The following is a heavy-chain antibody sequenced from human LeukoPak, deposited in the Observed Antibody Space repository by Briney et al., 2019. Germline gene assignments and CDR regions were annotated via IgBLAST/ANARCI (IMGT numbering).Heavy chain of an antibody. CDR2: IYYSGST. Sequence: SETLSLTCTVSGGSISSYYWSWIRQPPGKGLEWIGYIYYSGSTNYNPSLKSRVTISVDTSKNQFSLKLSSVTAADTAVYYCARAKPDYDILTGYYKDYYYYMDVWGKGTTVTISS. D-gene: IGHD3-9*01. CDR1: GGSISSYY. V-gene: IGHV4-59*08. CDR3: ARAKPDYDILTGYYKDYYYYMDV. J-gene: IGHJ6*03.